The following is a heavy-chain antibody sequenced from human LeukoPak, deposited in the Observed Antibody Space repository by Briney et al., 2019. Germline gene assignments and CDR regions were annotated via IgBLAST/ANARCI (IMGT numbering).Heavy chain of an antibody. V-gene: IGHV1-2*02. CDR3: AREYYDFWSGYPLFWFDP. CDR2: INPNSGGT. D-gene: IGHD3-3*01. Sequence: ASVKVSCKASGYTFTGYYMHWVRQAPGQGLEWMGWINPNSGGTNYAQKFQGRVTMTRDTSISTAYMELSRLRSDDTAVYYCAREYYDFWSGYPLFWFDPWGQGTLVTVSS. CDR1: GYTFTGYY. J-gene: IGHJ5*02.